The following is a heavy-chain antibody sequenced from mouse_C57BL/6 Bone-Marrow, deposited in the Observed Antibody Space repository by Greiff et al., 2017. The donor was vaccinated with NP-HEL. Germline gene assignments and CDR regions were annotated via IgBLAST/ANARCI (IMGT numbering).Heavy chain of an antibody. CDR2: ISNGGGST. J-gene: IGHJ3*01. V-gene: IGHV5-12*01. D-gene: IGHD1-1*01. Sequence: EVQLVESGGGLVQPGGSLKLSCAASGFTFSDYYMYWVRQTPEKRLEWVAYISNGGGSTYYPDTVKGRFTISRDNAKNTLYLQMNRLKSEDTAMYYCARHRTTVVAPFAYWGQGTLVTVSA. CDR1: GFTFSDYY. CDR3: ARHRTTVVAPFAY.